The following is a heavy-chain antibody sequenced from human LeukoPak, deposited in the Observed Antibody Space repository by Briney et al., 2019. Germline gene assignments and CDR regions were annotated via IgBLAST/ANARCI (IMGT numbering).Heavy chain of an antibody. Sequence: ASVKVLCKASGSTYTVYNMQWMRRAPGQGLDWMGFFNPKSGGTNYAQHFRGRVTMTWATSISTSYMELSRLTSDDTAVYYCARGMPIDDKVGFYDSSMLHYYGGGVWGQGNPVTVSS. CDR3: ARGMPIDDKVGFYDSSMLHYYGGGV. D-gene: IGHD5/OR15-5a*01. CDR2: FNPKSGGT. J-gene: IGHJ6*02. CDR1: GSTYTVYN. V-gene: IGHV1-2*02.